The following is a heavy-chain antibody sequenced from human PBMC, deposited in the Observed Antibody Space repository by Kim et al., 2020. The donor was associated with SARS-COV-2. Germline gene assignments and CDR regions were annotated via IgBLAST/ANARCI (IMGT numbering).Heavy chain of an antibody. V-gene: IGHV1-46*01. CDR1: GYTFTSYY. Sequence: ASVKVSCKASGYTFTSYYMHWVRQAPGQGLEWMGIINPSGGSTSYAQKFQGRVTMTRDTSTSTVYMELSSLRSEDTAVYYCARVGDGYNLIKDWYFDLWGRGTLVTVSS. CDR3: ARVGDGYNLIKDWYFDL. CDR2: INPSGGST. J-gene: IGHJ2*01. D-gene: IGHD1-1*01.